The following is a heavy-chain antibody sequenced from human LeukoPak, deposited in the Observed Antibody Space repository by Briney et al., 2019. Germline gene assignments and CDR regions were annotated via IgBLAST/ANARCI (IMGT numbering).Heavy chain of an antibody. CDR2: ISNSSSYI. D-gene: IGHD1-26*01. J-gene: IGHJ4*02. V-gene: IGHV3-21*01. CDR3: ARMRSGSFGMDY. Sequence: PGGSLRLSCAASGFTFSSYSMNWVRQAPGKGLEGVSSISNSSSYIYYADSVKGRFTISRDNVKNSLYLQMNSLRAEDTAVYYCARMRSGSFGMDYWGQGTLVAVSS. CDR1: GFTFSSYS.